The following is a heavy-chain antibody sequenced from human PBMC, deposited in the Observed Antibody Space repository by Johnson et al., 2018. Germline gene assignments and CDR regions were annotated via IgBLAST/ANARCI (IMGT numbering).Heavy chain of an antibody. CDR2: IISDGSTT. CDR3: ARGNGHAFDM. V-gene: IGHV3-74*01. J-gene: IGHJ3*02. Sequence: EVQLLETGGGPVQPGGSLRLSCSASGFTLSSYWMDWVRQDPGKGLVWVSGIISDGSTTSYADSGKGRFTISRDNAENTLFLQMNILRADETAVYYCARGNGHAFDMWGQGTLVTVSS. CDR1: GFTLSSYW. D-gene: IGHD4-17*01.